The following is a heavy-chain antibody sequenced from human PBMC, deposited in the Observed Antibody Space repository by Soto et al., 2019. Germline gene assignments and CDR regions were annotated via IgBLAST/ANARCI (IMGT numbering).Heavy chain of an antibody. J-gene: IGHJ5*02. CDR1: GYTFTSYA. CDR2: INAGNGNI. Sequence: QVQLVQSGAEEKKPGASVKVSCKASGYTFTSYAMQWVRQAPGQRLEWMGWINAGNGNIKYSQKFQGRVTITRDTSASTAYMALSSLRSEDTAVYYCAGADGVGFVGPWGQGTLVTVSS. V-gene: IGHV1-3*05. D-gene: IGHD3-16*02. CDR3: AGADGVGFVGP.